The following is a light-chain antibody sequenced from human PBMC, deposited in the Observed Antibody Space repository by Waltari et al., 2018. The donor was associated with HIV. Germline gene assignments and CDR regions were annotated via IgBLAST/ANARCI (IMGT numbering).Light chain of an antibody. CDR2: ETS. CDR3: QQYETCCS. CDR1: QNIGTR. Sequence: IHMPQSPPTLTVSVVASVTTSCRSSQNIGTRLDWYQQRPGKAPTLIVYETSTSVSGVPSRFSGSGSGTQFTLTIASLQPDDFAIYFCQQYETCCSFGRGTMLEV. J-gene: IGKJ2*01. V-gene: IGKV1-5*03.